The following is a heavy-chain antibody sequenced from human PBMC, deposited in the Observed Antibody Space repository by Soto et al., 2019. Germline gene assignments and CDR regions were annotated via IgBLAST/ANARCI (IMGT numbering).Heavy chain of an antibody. CDR2: IYWDDDK. V-gene: IGHV2-5*02. J-gene: IGHJ5*02. Sequence: QITLKESGPTLVKPTQTLTLTCTFSGFSLSTSGVGVGWIRQPPGKALEWLALIYWDDDKRYSPSLKSRLTITKDTSKNQVVLTMTNMDPVDTATYYCTHSTLELRSGWFDPWGQGTLVTVSS. D-gene: IGHD1-7*01. CDR3: THSTLELRSGWFDP. CDR1: GFSLSTSGVG.